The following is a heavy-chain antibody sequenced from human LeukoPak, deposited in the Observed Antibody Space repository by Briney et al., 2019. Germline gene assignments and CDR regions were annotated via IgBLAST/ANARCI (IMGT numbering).Heavy chain of an antibody. CDR2: ISSTDAGT. CDR1: GFSLSSYA. D-gene: IGHD1-26*01. J-gene: IGHJ4*02. Sequence: GGSLRLSCAASGFSLSSYAMSWVRQAPGKGLEWVSAISSTDAGTYHADSVRGRFTISRDSSKNTLYLQMNSLKNEDTAVYYCVTEVSGSFPTWGQGTLVTVSS. V-gene: IGHV3-23*01. CDR3: VTEVSGSFPT.